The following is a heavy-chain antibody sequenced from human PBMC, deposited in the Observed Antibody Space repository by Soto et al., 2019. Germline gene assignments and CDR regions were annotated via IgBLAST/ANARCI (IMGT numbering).Heavy chain of an antibody. J-gene: IGHJ6*02. CDR1: CGSISSSSYY. D-gene: IGHD2-2*01. V-gene: IGHV4-39*01. Sequence: SETLSLTCTVSCGSISSSSYYWGWIRQPPGKGLEWIGSIYYSGSTYYNPSLKSRVTISVDTSKNQFSLKLSSVTAADTAVYYCARQRGYCSSTSCYHYYYGMDVWGQGTTVTVSS. CDR2: IYYSGST. CDR3: ARQRGYCSSTSCYHYYYGMDV.